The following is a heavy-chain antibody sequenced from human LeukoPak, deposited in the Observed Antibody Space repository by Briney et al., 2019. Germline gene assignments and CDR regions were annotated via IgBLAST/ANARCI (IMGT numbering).Heavy chain of an antibody. Sequence: GGSLRLSCAASGFTFSSYAMSWVRQAPGKGLEWVSALSGSGGSTYYADSVKGRFTISRDNSKNTLYLQMNSLRAEDTAVYYCAKGYAYYDILTGYYRYYAFDIWGQGTMVTVSS. V-gene: IGHV3-23*01. J-gene: IGHJ3*02. CDR2: LSGSGGST. D-gene: IGHD3-9*01. CDR3: AKGYAYYDILTGYYRYYAFDI. CDR1: GFTFSSYA.